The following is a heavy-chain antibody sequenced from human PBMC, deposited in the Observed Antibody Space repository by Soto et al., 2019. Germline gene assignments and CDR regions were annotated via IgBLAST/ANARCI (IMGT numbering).Heavy chain of an antibody. Sequence: QVQLQESGPGLVEPSETLSLTCSVSGASISSYFWTWIRQPAGKGLDWIGRISTSGTTNYNPSLKSRVTMSLDTPKNHFSLNLSSVTAADTAVYYCAREAGPDRWFDPWGQGTLVTVSS. V-gene: IGHV4-4*07. CDR2: ISTSGTT. D-gene: IGHD6-19*01. J-gene: IGHJ5*02. CDR1: GASISSYF. CDR3: AREAGPDRWFDP.